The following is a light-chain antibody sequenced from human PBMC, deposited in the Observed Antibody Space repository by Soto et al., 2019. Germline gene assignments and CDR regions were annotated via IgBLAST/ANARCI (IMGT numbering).Light chain of an antibody. CDR2: DAS. CDR3: QQYDNWPWGT. Sequence: ETVMTQSPATLTVSPGERVTLSCRAGQSVGSNLAWFQQKPGQAPRLLIYDASTRATGITARFSGSGSGTEFTLPISRLQSEDFAVYYCQQYDNWPWGTFGQGTKVEIK. J-gene: IGKJ1*01. V-gene: IGKV3-15*01. CDR1: QSVGSN.